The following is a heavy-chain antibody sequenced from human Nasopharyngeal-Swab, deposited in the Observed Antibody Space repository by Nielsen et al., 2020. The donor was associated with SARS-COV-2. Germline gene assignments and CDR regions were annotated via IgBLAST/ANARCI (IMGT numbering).Heavy chain of an antibody. D-gene: IGHD6-13*01. CDR3: ARGIAAAGTLDY. CDR1: GYTFTSYG. J-gene: IGHJ4*02. V-gene: IGHV1-3*01. Sequence: ASVKVSCKASGYTFTSYGISWVRQAPGQGLEWVGWINAGNGNTKYSQKFQGRVTITRDTSASTAYMELSSLRSEDTAVYYCARGIAAAGTLDYWGQGTLVTVSS. CDR2: INAGNGNT.